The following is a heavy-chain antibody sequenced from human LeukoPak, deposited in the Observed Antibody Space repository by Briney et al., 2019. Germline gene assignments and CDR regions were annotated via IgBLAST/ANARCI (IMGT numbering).Heavy chain of an antibody. CDR2: IKQDGSEK. Sequence: GGSLRLSCAASGFTFSSYWMSWVRQAPGKGLEWVANIKQDGSEKYYVDSVKGRFTISRDNAKNSLYLQMNSLRAEDTAVYYCARPSGWYVYGNWFDPWGQGTLVTVSS. J-gene: IGHJ5*02. V-gene: IGHV3-7*01. CDR3: ARPSGWYVYGNWFDP. CDR1: GFTFSSYW. D-gene: IGHD6-13*01.